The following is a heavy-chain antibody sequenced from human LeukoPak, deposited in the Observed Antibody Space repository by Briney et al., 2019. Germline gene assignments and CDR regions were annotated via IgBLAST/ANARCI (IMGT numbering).Heavy chain of an antibody. D-gene: IGHD1-7*01. CDR3: ARENFADLFDF. CDR2: ISSSGSTM. J-gene: IGHJ4*02. V-gene: IGHV3-48*01. Sequence: PGGSLRLSCAASGFTFSSYNMHWVRQAPGKGQECISYISSSGSTMHYADSVKGRFLISRDNARKSLFLQMNSLRPDDTAVYYCARENFADLFDFWGRGTLVTVSS. CDR1: GFTFSSYN.